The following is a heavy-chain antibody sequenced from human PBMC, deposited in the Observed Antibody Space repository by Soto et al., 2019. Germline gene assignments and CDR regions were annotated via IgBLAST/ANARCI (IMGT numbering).Heavy chain of an antibody. J-gene: IGHJ6*03. CDR1: GGSISSYY. D-gene: IGHD3-3*02. CDR3: ARGISELRILYYYYMDV. Sequence: SETLSLTCTVSGGSISSYYWSWIRQPPGKGLEWIGYIYYSGSTNYNPSLKSRVTISVDTSKNQFSLKLSSVTAADTAVYYCARGISELRILYYYYMDVWGKXTTVPVSS. CDR2: IYYSGST. V-gene: IGHV4-59*01.